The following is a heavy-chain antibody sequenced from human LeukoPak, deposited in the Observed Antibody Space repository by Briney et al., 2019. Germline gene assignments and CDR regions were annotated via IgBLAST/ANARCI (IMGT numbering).Heavy chain of an antibody. CDR1: GGSISSSSYY. V-gene: IGHV4-39*01. D-gene: IGHD5-12*01. J-gene: IGHJ4*02. CDR2: IYYSGST. CDR3: ARVAIVARISGSFEY. Sequence: SETLSLTCTVSGGSISSSSYYWGWIRQPPGQGLVWIGSIYYSGSTYYNPSLKSRVTTSVDTSKNQFSLKLSSVTAADTAVYYCARVAIVARISGSFEYWGQGTLVTVSS.